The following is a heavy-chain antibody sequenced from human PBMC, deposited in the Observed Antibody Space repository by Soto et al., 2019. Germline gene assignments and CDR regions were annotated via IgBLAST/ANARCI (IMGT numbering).Heavy chain of an antibody. V-gene: IGHV1-69*13. CDR1: GGTFNSYA. CDR3: ASIKDTDYYYGMDV. Sequence: SVKVSCKASGGTFNSYAISWVRQAPGQGLEWMGGIIPIFGTANYAQKFQGRVTITADESTSTAYMELRSLRSEDTAVYYCASIKDTDYYYGMDVWGQGTTVTISS. J-gene: IGHJ6*02. CDR2: IIPIFGTA.